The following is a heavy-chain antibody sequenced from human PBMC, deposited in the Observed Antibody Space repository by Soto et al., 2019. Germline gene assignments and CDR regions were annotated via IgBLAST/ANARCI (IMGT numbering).Heavy chain of an antibody. CDR3: AAADLTYYYDSSGYSFDY. CDR2: IVVGSGNT. CDR1: GFTFTSSA. Sequence: ASVKLSCKASGFTFTSSAVQWVRQARGQRLEWIGWIVVGSGNTNYAQKFQERVTITRDMSTSTAYMELSSLRSEDTAVYYCAAADLTYYYDSSGYSFDYWGQGTLVTVS. J-gene: IGHJ4*02. V-gene: IGHV1-58*01. D-gene: IGHD3-22*01.